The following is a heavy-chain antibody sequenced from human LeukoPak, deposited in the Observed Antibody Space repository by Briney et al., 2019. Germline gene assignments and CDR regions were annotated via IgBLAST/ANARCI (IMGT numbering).Heavy chain of an antibody. V-gene: IGHV4-39*02. D-gene: IGHD6-19*01. CDR2: IYYTGST. J-gene: IGHJ4*02. Sequence: SETLSLTCTVSGGSISRSTYYWGWIRQPPGKGLEWIGSIYYTGSTYYNPSLKSRVTISVDTSKNHISLKLTSVTAADTAVYYFTRGDPAVASFGYWGQGTLVTVSS. CDR3: TRGDPAVASFGY. CDR1: GGSISRSTYY.